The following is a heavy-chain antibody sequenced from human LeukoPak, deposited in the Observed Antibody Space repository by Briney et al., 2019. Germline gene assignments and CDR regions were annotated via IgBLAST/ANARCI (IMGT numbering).Heavy chain of an antibody. CDR2: ITPIFVTA. CDR3: AREWGLESSGYYYAY. V-gene: IGHV1-69*13. CDR1: GGTFSRLT. D-gene: IGHD3-22*01. J-gene: IGHJ4*02. Sequence: GASVKVSCKAFGGTFSRLTISWVRQAPGQEFEWMGGITPIFVTANFAQKFQGRVSITADESTSTAFMELSRLRSEDTDVYYCAREWGLESSGYYYAYWGQGTLVTVSS.